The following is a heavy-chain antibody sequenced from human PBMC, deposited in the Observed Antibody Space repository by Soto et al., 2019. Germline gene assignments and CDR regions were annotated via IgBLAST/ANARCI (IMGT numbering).Heavy chain of an antibody. D-gene: IGHD2-2*01. J-gene: IGHJ4*02. CDR3: ARSYPLYCSSTSCYPYYFDY. CDR1: GYTFTSYY. V-gene: IGHV1-46*01. CDR2: INPSGGST. Sequence: ASVKVSCKASGYTFTSYYMHWVRQAPGQGLEWMGIINPSGGSTSYAQKFQGRVTMTRDTSTSTVYMELSSLRSEDTAVYYCARSYPLYCSSTSCYPYYFDYWSQGTLVTVSS.